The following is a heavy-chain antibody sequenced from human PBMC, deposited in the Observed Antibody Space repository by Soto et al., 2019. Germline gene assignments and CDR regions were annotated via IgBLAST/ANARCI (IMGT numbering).Heavy chain of an antibody. CDR1: GFTFSSYA. V-gene: IGHV3-23*01. CDR2: IDKSGGIT. CDR3: AKDTFDTSMAKTDY. Sequence: GGSLRLSCAASGFTFSSYAMTWVRQAPGKGLEWVSTIDKSGGITYYADSVKGRFTISRDNSKNTLYLQMNSLRAEDTAVYYCAKDTFDTSMAKTDYWGRGTLVTVSS. D-gene: IGHD5-18*01. J-gene: IGHJ4*02.